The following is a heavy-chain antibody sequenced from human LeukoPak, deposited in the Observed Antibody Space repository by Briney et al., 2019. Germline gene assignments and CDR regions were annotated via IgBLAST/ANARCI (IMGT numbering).Heavy chain of an antibody. D-gene: IGHD3-22*01. J-gene: IGHJ3*02. CDR1: GGSISSGGYY. CDR2: IYYSGST. Sequence: SETLSLTCTVSGGSISSGGYYWSWIRQHPGKGLEWIGYIYYSGSTYYNPSLKSRVTISVDTSKNQFSLKLSSVTAADTAVYYCASGSSGPNLIFRAFDIWGQGTMVTVSS. V-gene: IGHV4-31*03. CDR3: ASGSSGPNLIFRAFDI.